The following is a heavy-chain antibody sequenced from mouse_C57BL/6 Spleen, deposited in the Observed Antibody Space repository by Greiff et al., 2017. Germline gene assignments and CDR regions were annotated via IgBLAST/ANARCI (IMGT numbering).Heavy chain of an antibody. Sequence: VQLQQSGAELVKPGASVKISCNASGYAFSSYWMNWVKQRPGKGLEWIGQIYPGDGDTNYNGKFKGKATLTADKSSSTAYMQLSSLTSKDSAVYFCARETVVSLDYWGQGTTLTVSS. CDR2: IYPGDGDT. CDR3: ARETVVSLDY. V-gene: IGHV1-80*01. CDR1: GYAFSSYW. D-gene: IGHD1-1*01. J-gene: IGHJ2*01.